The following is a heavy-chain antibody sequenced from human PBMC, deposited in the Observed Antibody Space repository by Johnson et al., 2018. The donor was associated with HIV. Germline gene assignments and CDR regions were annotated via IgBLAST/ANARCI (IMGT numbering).Heavy chain of an antibody. Sequence: VLLVESGGGLVQPGRSLRLSCAASGFTFDDYGMSWVRQAPGKGLEWVSGISWNGGSTGYAASVKGRFTISRDNAKNSLYLQMNSLKTEDTAVYYCAERSPILRAFDIWGQGTMVTVSS. V-gene: IGHV3-20*04. CDR1: GFTFDDYG. CDR3: AERSPILRAFDI. J-gene: IGHJ3*02. CDR2: ISWNGGST.